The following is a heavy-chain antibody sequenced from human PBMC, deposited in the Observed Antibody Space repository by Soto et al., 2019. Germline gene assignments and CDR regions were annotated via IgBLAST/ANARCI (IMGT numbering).Heavy chain of an antibody. Sequence: QVQLVQSGVEVKKPGASVKVSCKGSGYTFDSYDINWVRQAPGQGLEWMGWISAYNGDTNYAQKFQGRVTMTTDTSTGTAYMELRSLRSEDTAVYYCVRSNYVILAGHSDYFDYWGQGTLVTVSS. CDR1: GYTFDSYD. J-gene: IGHJ4*02. V-gene: IGHV1-18*01. CDR3: VRSNYVILAGHSDYFDY. D-gene: IGHD3-9*01. CDR2: ISAYNGDT.